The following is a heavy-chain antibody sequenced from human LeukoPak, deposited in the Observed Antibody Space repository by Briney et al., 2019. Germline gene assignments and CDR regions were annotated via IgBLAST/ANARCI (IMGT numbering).Heavy chain of an antibody. CDR3: ARSLSSRGLIIPKTSRYFDY. CDR2: IWSDGSNK. J-gene: IGHJ4*02. CDR1: GFTSSNYD. D-gene: IGHD3-10*01. V-gene: IGHV3-30*02. Sequence: GGSLRLSCAASGFTSSNYDMHWVRQAPGKGLEWVAFIWSDGSNKYYADSVKGRFTISRDNSKNTLYLQMNSLRAEDTAVYYCARSLSSRGLIIPKTSRYFDYWGQGTLVTVSS.